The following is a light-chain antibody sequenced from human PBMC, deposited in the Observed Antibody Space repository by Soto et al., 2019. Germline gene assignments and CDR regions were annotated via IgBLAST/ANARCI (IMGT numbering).Light chain of an antibody. CDR3: QHYNSYSEA. Sequence: DIQMTQSPSTLSGSVGDRATITCRASQTISSWLAWYQQKPGQAPKLLIYKASTLKSGIPSRFSGSGSGTEFTLTISSLQPDDFATYYCQHYNSYSEAFGQGTKVEIK. V-gene: IGKV1-5*03. J-gene: IGKJ1*01. CDR1: QTISSW. CDR2: KAS.